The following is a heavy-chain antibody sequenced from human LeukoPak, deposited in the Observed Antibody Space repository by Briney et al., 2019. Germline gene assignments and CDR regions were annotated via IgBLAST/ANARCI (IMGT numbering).Heavy chain of an antibody. CDR3: ARETVIYYGSGSYDWFDP. D-gene: IGHD3-10*01. J-gene: IGHJ5*02. CDR1: GGPISSYY. Sequence: SEPLSLTCTVSGGPISSYYWSWIRQPPGKGLEWIGYIYYSGSTKYNPSLKRRLTISVDTYKNQFSLKLSSVTAADTAVYYCARETVIYYGSGSYDWFDPWGQGTLVTVSS. V-gene: IGHV4-59*01. CDR2: IYYSGST.